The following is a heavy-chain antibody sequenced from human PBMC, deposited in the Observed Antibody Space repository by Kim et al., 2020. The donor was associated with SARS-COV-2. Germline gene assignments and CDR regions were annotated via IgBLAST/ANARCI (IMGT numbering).Heavy chain of an antibody. CDR3: ARVHAMTRDSDP. D-gene: IGHD4-17*01. J-gene: IGHJ5*02. V-gene: IGHV4-59*01. Sequence: NYNPTLTSRVTISVDTSRNQVSLKLTSVTAADSAVYYCARVHAMTRDSDPWGQGTLVTVSS.